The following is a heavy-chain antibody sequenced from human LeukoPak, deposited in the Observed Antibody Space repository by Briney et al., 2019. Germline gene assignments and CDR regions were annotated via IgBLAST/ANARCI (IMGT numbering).Heavy chain of an antibody. CDR2: MNPNSGNT. D-gene: IGHD6-19*01. V-gene: IGHV1-8*01. J-gene: IGHJ6*03. Sequence: ASVKVSCKASGYTFTSYDINWVRQATGQGLEWMGWMNPNSGNTGYAQKFQGRVTMTRNTSISTAYMELSSLRSEDTAVYYCARESYSSGWYYYYYYMDVWGKGTTVTISS. CDR1: GYTFTSYD. CDR3: ARESYSSGWYYYYYYMDV.